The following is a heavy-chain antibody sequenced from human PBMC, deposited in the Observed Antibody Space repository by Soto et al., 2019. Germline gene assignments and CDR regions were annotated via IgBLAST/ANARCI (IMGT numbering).Heavy chain of an antibody. CDR2: IYSGGST. V-gene: IGHV3-66*01. Sequence: GGSLRLSCAASGFTVSSNYMSWVRQAPGKGLEWVSVIYSGGSTYYADSVKGRFTISRDNSKNTLYLQMNSLRAEDTAVYYCAREGRGAIFGVVIIPGHYYYGMDVWGQGTTVTVSS. CDR3: AREGRGAIFGVVIIPGHYYYGMDV. J-gene: IGHJ6*02. CDR1: GFTVSSNY. D-gene: IGHD3-3*01.